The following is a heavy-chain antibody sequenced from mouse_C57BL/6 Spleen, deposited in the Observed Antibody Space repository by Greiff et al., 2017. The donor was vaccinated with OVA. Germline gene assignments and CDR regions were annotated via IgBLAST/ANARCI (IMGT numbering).Heavy chain of an antibody. D-gene: IGHD2-1*01. CDR3: ARIYYGNYGGFYWYFDV. CDR1: GYSITSDY. V-gene: IGHV3-8*01. CDR2: ISYSGST. Sequence: EVQLQQSGPGLAKPSQTLSLTCSVTGYSITSDYWNWIRKFPGNKLEYMGYISYSGSTYYNPSLKRRISITRDTSKNQYYLQLNSVTTEDTATYYCARIYYGNYGGFYWYFDVWGTGTTVTVSS. J-gene: IGHJ1*03.